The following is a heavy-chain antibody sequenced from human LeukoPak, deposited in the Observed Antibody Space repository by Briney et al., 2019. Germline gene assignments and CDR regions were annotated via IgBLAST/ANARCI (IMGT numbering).Heavy chain of an antibody. CDR2: ISYSGST. CDR1: GGSISGYY. D-gene: IGHD5-18*01. CDR3: ARGGFSYASLVVFDY. Sequence: NPSETLSLTCTVSGGSISGYYWSWLRQPPGKGLEWIGYISYSGSTTYNPSLTSRVTISVDTSKNQFSLRLSSVTAADTAVYYCARGGFSYASLVVFDYWGQGILVTVSS. J-gene: IGHJ4*02. V-gene: IGHV4-59*01.